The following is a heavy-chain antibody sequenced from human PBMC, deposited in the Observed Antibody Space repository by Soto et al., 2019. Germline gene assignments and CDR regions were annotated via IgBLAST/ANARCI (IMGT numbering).Heavy chain of an antibody. J-gene: IGHJ6*02. V-gene: IGHV3-23*01. D-gene: IGHD3-22*01. CDR3: AKGVNYYDSSGYYSYYYNGMDV. CDR1: GFTFSTYA. Sequence: GGSLRLSCAASGFTFSTYAMTWVRQAPGKGLEWVSVISGSGGSTYHADSVKGRFTISRDNTKNTLYLQTNSLRAEDTAVYYCAKGVNYYDSSGYYSYYYNGMDVWGQGTTVTVSS. CDR2: ISGSGGST.